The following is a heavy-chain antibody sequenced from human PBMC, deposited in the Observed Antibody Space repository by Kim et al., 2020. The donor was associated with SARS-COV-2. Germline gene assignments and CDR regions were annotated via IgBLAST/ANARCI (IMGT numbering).Heavy chain of an antibody. V-gene: IGHV3-23*03. D-gene: IGHD4-17*01. Sequence: GGSLRLSCAASGFTFSSYAMSWVRQAPGKGLEWVSIVYSGGLSTYYVDSVKGRFTISRDNSKNTLYLQMNSLRAEDTAVYYCAKSPGTTVTKSYFDYWGQGTLVTVSP. CDR2: VYSGGLST. CDR3: AKSPGTTVTKSYFDY. CDR1: GFTFSSYA. J-gene: IGHJ4*03.